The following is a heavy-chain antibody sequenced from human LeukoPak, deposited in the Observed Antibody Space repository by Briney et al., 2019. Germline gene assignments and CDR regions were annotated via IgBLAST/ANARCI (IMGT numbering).Heavy chain of an antibody. D-gene: IGHD1-1*01. CDR1: GYSFTSYW. CDR3: ARQYNWNDGGEDAFDI. V-gene: IGHV5-51*01. CDR2: IYPGDSDT. J-gene: IGHJ3*02. Sequence: ESLKISCKGSGYSFTSYWIGWVRQMPGKGLEWMGIIYPGDSDTRYSPSFQGQVTISADKSISTAYLQWSSLKASDTAMYYCARQYNWNDGGEDAFDIWGQGTMVTVSS.